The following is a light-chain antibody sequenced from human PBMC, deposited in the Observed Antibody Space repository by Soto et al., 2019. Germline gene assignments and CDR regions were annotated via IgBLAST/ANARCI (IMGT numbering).Light chain of an antibody. Sequence: DIQMTQSPSSLSASVGDRVIITCRASEDIKSDLGWYQQKAGEAPRRLISATSILQSGVPSRFSGSGSGTEFTLTISSLQPEDLATYYCLQHHAYPRTFGQGTKVEIK. J-gene: IGKJ1*01. V-gene: IGKV1-17*01. CDR3: LQHHAYPRT. CDR2: ATS. CDR1: EDIKSD.